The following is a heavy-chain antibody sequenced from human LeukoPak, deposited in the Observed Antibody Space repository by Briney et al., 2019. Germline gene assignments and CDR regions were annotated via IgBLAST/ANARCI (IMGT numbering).Heavy chain of an antibody. CDR1: GYTFTGYY. V-gene: IGHV1-18*04. J-gene: IGHJ4*02. CDR3: ASGSGQSDY. CDR2: ISAYNGNK. D-gene: IGHD3-10*01. Sequence: ASVKVSCKASGYTFTGYYMHWVRQAPGQGLEWMGWISAYNGNKNYAQKLQGRVTMTTDTSTSTAYMELRSLRSDDTAVYYCASGSGQSDYWGQGTLVIVSS.